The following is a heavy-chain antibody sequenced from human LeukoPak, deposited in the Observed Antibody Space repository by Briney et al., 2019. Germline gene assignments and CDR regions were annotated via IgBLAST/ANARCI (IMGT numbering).Heavy chain of an antibody. V-gene: IGHV4-4*07. CDR1: GGPIYSYY. D-gene: IGHD2-2*01. Sequence: KPSETLSLTCTVSGGPIYSYYWSWIRQTAGKGLEWIGRLYPGVSTNNYNPSLKSRVTISVDKSKNQFSLKLSSVTAADTAVYYCAASVPAAPGGIHYYYYMDVWGKGTTVTVSS. CDR3: AASVPAAPGGIHYYYYMDV. CDR2: LYPGVSTN. J-gene: IGHJ6*03.